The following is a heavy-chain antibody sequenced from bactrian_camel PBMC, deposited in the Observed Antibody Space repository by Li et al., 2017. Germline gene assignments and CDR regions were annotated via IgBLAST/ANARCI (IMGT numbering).Heavy chain of an antibody. D-gene: IGHD1*01. Sequence: VQLVESGGGSVQAGGSLRLSCAAAKYSVSTGSMAWFRQAPGKEREGVAALVSDGSTSYADTVKGRFTISEDGGKKTLFLQMNSLSPEDTGMYYCAADAYRCILPTRLAPNYNYWGQGTQVTVS. CDR2: LVSDGST. J-gene: IGHJ4*01. CDR1: KYSVSTGS. V-gene: IGHV3S53*01. CDR3: AADAYRCILPTRLAPNYNY.